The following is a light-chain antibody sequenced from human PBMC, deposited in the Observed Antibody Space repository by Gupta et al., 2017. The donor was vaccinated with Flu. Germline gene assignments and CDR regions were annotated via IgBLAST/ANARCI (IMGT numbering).Light chain of an antibody. V-gene: IGLV2-11*01. CDR2: AVI. CDR1: SDIGCYNY. J-gene: IGLJ1*01. Sequence: SDIGCYNYVSWYQQHPGKAPKLMIYAVIKRPSGVPDRFSGSKSGNTASLTISGLQAEDEADYYCCSFAGGFYVFGTGTKVTVL. CDR3: CSFAGGFYV.